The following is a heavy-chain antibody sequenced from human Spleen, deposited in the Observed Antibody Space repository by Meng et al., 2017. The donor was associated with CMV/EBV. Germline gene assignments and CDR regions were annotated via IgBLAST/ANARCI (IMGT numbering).Heavy chain of an antibody. V-gene: IGHV4-59*01. Sequence: SETLSLTCTVSGASISNYYWSWIRQSPGKGLEWIGYIYHSGNTNYNPSLKSRVTISVDTSKNLFSLKMTSVTAADTAVYYCAKAVGITSAGGIYYYYGLDVWGQGTTVTVSS. J-gene: IGHJ6*02. CDR1: GASISNYY. CDR3: AKAVGITSAGGIYYYYGLDV. D-gene: IGHD1-20*01. CDR2: IYHSGNT.